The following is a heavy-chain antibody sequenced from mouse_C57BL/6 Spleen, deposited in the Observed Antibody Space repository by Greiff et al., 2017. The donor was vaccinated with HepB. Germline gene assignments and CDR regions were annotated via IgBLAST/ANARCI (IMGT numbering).Heavy chain of an antibody. CDR3: ARLGGTAQAMDD. J-gene: IGHJ4*01. CDR1: GYTFTSYW. V-gene: IGHV1-52*01. Sequence: VQLQQPGAELVRPGSSVKLSCKASGYTFTSYWMHWVKQRPIQGLEWIGNIDPSDSETHYNQKFKDKATLTVDKSSSTAYMQLSSLTSEDSAVYYCARLGGTAQAMDDWGQGTSVTVSS. CDR2: IDPSDSET. D-gene: IGHD3-2*02.